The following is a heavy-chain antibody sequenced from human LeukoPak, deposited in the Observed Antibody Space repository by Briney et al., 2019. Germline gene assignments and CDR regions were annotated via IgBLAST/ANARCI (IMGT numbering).Heavy chain of an antibody. V-gene: IGHV1-2*02. J-gene: IGHJ4*02. CDR2: INPNSGGT. Sequence: ASVKVSCKASGYTFTGYYMHWVRQAPGQGLEWMGWINPNSGGTNYAQKFQGRVTMTRDTSISTAYMELSRLRSDDTAVYYCATGLGLYSSYEGAFDYWGQGTLVTVSS. CDR3: ATGLGLYSSYEGAFDY. CDR1: GYTFTGYY. D-gene: IGHD6-6*01.